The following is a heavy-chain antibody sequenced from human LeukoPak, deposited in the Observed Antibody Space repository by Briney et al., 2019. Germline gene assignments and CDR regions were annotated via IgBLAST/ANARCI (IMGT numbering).Heavy chain of an antibody. D-gene: IGHD3-22*01. Sequence: PGRSLRLSCAASGFTFSSYWMHWVRQAPGKGLVWVSRINSDGSSTSYADSVKGRFTISRGNAKNTLYLQMNSLRAEDTAVYYCATDYYDSSGYYYDLPDYWGQGTLVTVSS. CDR3: ATDYYDSSGYYYDLPDY. V-gene: IGHV3-74*01. CDR1: GFTFSSYW. J-gene: IGHJ4*02. CDR2: INSDGSST.